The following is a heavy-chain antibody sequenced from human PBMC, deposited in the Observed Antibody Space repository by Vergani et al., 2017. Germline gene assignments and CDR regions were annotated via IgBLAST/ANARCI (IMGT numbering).Heavy chain of an antibody. V-gene: IGHV3-49*03. CDR2: IRSKAYGGTT. CDR3: TRAGGSYYFYDYCMDV. CDR1: GFTFGDYA. D-gene: IGHD1-26*01. J-gene: IGHJ6*03. Sequence: EVQLVESGGGLVQPGRSLRLSCTASGFTFGDYAMSWFRQAPGKGLEWVGFIRSKAYGGTTEYAASVKGRFTISRDDSKSIAYLQMNSLKTEDTTVYYCTRAGGSYYFYDYCMDVWSKRTTVSVS.